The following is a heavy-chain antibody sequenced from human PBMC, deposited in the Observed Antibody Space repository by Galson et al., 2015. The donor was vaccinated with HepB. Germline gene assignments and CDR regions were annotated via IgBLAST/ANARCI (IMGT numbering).Heavy chain of an antibody. J-gene: IGHJ4*02. D-gene: IGHD3-10*01. V-gene: IGHV1-18*01. Sequence: SVKVSCKASGYTFSDYGVSWVRQAPGQGLDWLGWISTYNGNTNYAQKFQGRVRMTTDTSTGTAYMDLWSLRTDDTAVYYCTRVRLLWLGTLSAPGDSDYWGQGTLVTVSS. CDR1: GYTFSDYG. CDR2: ISTYNGNT. CDR3: TRVRLLWLGTLSAPGDSDY.